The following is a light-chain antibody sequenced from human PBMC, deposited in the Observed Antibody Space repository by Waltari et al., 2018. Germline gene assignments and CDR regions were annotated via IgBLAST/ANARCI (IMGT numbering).Light chain of an antibody. CDR3: QHYYSLSA. J-gene: IGKJ2*01. CDR2: KAS. Sequence: DIQMTQSPSTLSASLGDTVTITCRASQNIVIWLAWYQQKPGKAPKLLISKASSLESGVPSRFSGSGSGTEFTLTITSLQPDDFATYYCQHYYSLSAFGQGTKLEIK. V-gene: IGKV1-5*03. CDR1: QNIVIW.